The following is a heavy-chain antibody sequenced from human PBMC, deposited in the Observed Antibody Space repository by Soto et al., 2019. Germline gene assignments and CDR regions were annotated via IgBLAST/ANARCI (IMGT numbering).Heavy chain of an antibody. J-gene: IGHJ6*03. Sequence: GASVKVSCKASGYTFTSYDINWVRQATGQGLEWMGWMNPNSGNTGYVQKFQGRVTMTRNTSISTAYMELSSLRSEKTAVYYCARRAEYYYYSYMDVGGKGTTVTVPS. V-gene: IGHV1-8*01. CDR2: MNPNSGNT. CDR1: GYTFTSYD. CDR3: ARRAEYYYYSYMDV.